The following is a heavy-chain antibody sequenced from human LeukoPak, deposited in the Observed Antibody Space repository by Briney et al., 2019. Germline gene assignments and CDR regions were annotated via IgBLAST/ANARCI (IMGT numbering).Heavy chain of an antibody. Sequence: GSLRLSCAASGFTVSSNYMSWIRQPPGKGLEWIGYIYYSGSTNYNPSLKSRVTISVDTSKNQFSLKLSSVTAADTAVYYCAGSIRITMVRGVTPYNWFDPWGQGTLVTVSS. D-gene: IGHD3-10*01. V-gene: IGHV4-59*08. CDR3: AGSIRITMVRGVTPYNWFDP. CDR1: GFTVSSNY. CDR2: IYYSGST. J-gene: IGHJ5*02.